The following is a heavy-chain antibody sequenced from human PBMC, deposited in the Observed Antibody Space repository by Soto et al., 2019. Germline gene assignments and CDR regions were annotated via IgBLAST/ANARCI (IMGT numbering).Heavy chain of an antibody. CDR1: GGSISSGGYY. CDR2: ISYNRST. Sequence: PSETLSLTCTVSGGSISSGGYYWSWIRQHPGTSQERIGHISYNRSTYYNTYIKNRDTISEDTTRNKYNKIQKNVTAADTAVYYCARGVLHWGQGTLVTVS. V-gene: IGHV4-31*03. CDR3: ARGVLH. J-gene: IGHJ4*01.